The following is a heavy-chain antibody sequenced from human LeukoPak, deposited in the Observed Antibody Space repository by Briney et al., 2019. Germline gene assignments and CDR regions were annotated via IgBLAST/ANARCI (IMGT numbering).Heavy chain of an antibody. Sequence: ASVKVSCKASGYSFTSYHINWVRQATGQGLEWMGGFDPEDGETIYAQKFQGRVTMTEDTSTDTAYMELSSLRSEYTAVYYCATESGVLRYFDWSHGMDVWGQGTTVTVSS. J-gene: IGHJ6*02. CDR2: FDPEDGET. CDR3: ATESGVLRYFDWSHGMDV. V-gene: IGHV1-24*01. D-gene: IGHD3-9*01. CDR1: GYSFTSYH.